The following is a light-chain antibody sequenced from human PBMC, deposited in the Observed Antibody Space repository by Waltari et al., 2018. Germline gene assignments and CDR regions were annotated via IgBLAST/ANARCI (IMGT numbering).Light chain of an antibody. CDR2: RSD. J-gene: IGLJ3*02. V-gene: IGLV1-44*01. Sequence: QSVLTQPPSASGTPGQRVTISCSGSSSNIGRNVVNWYQQLPGKAPKLLIYRSDRRPSGVPVRFSGSKSGSSASLAIDGLHSEDEADYYCASWDDSLNGHWVFGGGTKVTVL. CDR3: ASWDDSLNGHWV. CDR1: SSNIGRNV.